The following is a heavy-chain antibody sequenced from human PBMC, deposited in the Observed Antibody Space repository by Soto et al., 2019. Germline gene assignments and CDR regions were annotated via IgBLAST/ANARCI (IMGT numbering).Heavy chain of an antibody. CDR2: ISSNGGST. CDR3: ARDSYYDSSGWTVFDI. D-gene: IGHD3-22*01. V-gene: IGHV3-64*01. CDR1: GFTFSSYA. J-gene: IGHJ3*02. Sequence: EVQLVESGGGLVQPGGSLRLSCAASGFTFSSYAMHWVRQAPGKGLEYVSAISSNGGSTYYANSVKGRFTISRDNSKNTLYLQMGSLRAEDMAVYYCARDSYYDSSGWTVFDIWGQGTMVTVSS.